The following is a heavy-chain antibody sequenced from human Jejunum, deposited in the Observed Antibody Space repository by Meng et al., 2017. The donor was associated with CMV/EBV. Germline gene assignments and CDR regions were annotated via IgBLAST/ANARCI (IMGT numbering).Heavy chain of an antibody. D-gene: IGHD3-10*01. CDR1: GFTFSRSW. V-gene: IGHV3-7*01. CDR2: INEDGSDE. J-gene: IGHJ4*02. Sequence: CAASGFTFSRSWMSWVRQAPGKGLEWVANINEDGSDEYYVDSMKGRFTISRDNAKTSLYLQLSSLRPEDTAVYYCARDPLRGALDYWGQGTLVTVSS. CDR3: ARDPLRGALDY.